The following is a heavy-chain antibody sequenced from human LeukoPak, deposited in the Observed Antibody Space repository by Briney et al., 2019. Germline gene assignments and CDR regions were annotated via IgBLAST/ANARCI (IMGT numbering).Heavy chain of an antibody. CDR1: GGSISSGGYY. Sequence: SETLSLTCTVSGGSISSGGYYWSWIRQHPGKGLEWIGYIYYSGSTFYIPSLKSRVTISVDTSKNQFSLKLSSVTAADTAVYYCARENYGDYSNAFDIWGQGTMVTVSS. D-gene: IGHD4-17*01. V-gene: IGHV4-31*03. CDR3: ARENYGDYSNAFDI. CDR2: IYYSGST. J-gene: IGHJ3*02.